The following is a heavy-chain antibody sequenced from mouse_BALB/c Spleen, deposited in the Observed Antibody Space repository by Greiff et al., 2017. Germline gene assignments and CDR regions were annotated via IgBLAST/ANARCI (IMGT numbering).Heavy chain of an antibody. CDR2: ISYSGST. Sequence: ESGPGLVKPSQSLSLTCTVTGYSITSDYAWNWIRQFPGNKLEWMGYISYSGSTSYNPSLKSRISITRDTSKNQFFLQLNSVTTEDTATYYCARSDGNYGNYFDYWGQGTTLTVAS. J-gene: IGHJ2*01. D-gene: IGHD2-1*01. V-gene: IGHV3-2*02. CDR1: GYSITSDYA. CDR3: ARSDGNYGNYFDY.